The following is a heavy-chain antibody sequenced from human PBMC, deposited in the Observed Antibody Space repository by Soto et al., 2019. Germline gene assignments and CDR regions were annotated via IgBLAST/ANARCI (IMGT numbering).Heavy chain of an antibody. D-gene: IGHD6-6*01. CDR2: ISSNGVGT. CDR3: ARRARPDFYYMDV. V-gene: IGHV3-64*01. Sequence: GGSLRLSCAASGFTLSGYAMDWVRQAPGKGLEYVSCISSNGVGTYYANSVQGRFTISRDNSKNTVYLQMGSLRPEDMAVYYCARRARPDFYYMDVCGKGTTVTVSS. CDR1: GFTLSGYA. J-gene: IGHJ6*03.